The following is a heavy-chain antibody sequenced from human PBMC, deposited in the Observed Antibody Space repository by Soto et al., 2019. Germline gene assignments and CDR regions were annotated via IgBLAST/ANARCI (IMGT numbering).Heavy chain of an antibody. Sequence: PGGSLRLSCAASGFTFSNYAMNCVRQAPGKGRERVSSIGGSGAPTYYADPSKGRSTITRDDSKNTLHLQLGSLRAEDTAIYYRSKDPDREMYFCGLGCYLPPWGRGTLVTVSS. CDR1: GFTFSNYA. CDR3: SKDPDREMYFCGLGCYLPP. V-gene: IGHV3-23*01. J-gene: IGHJ5*02. D-gene: IGHD3-10*01. CDR2: IGGSGAPT.